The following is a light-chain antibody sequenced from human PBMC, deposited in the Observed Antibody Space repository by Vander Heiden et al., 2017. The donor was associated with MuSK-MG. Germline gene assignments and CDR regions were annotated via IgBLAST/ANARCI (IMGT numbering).Light chain of an antibody. CDR3: QAWVRGVG. CDR1: KLGDKY. V-gene: IGLV3-1*01. J-gene: IGLJ2*01. CDR2: QDS. Sequence: SYELTQPPSVSVSPGQTASITCSGDKLGDKYACWYQQKPGQSPVLVIYQDSKRPSGIPERFSGSNSGNTATLTISGTQAMDEADYYCQAWVRGVGFGGGTKLTVL.